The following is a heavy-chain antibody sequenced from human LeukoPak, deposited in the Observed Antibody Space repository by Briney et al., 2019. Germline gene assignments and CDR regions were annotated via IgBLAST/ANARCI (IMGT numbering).Heavy chain of an antibody. J-gene: IGHJ5*02. V-gene: IGHV4-59*08. CDR2: IYYSGST. CDR3: ARQARDSSWYNWFDP. CDR1: GGTITSYY. D-gene: IGHD6-13*01. Sequence: SQTLSLTCTVSGGTITSYYSGWIRHAPGKGPERIGYIYYSGSTNYNPPLTSRVTISVDTSKNQFSLKLSSLTAADTAVYYCARQARDSSWYNWFDPWGQGTLVTVSS.